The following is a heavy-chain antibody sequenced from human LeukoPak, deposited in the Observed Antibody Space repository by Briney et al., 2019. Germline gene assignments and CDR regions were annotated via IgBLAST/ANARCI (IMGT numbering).Heavy chain of an antibody. J-gene: IGHJ6*02. CDR2: ISGSGGST. Sequence: GGSLRLSCAASGFTFSSYAMSWVRQAPGKGLERVSAISGSGGSTYYADSVKGRFTISRDNSKNTLYLQMNSLRAEDTAVYYCAKVMPLWFGEFTKKSDPYYYYYGMDVWGQGTTVTVSS. V-gene: IGHV3-23*01. CDR3: AKVMPLWFGEFTKKSDPYYYYYGMDV. CDR1: GFTFSSYA. D-gene: IGHD3-10*01.